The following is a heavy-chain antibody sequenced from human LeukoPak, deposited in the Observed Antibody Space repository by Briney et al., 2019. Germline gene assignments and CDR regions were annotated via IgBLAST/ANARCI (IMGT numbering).Heavy chain of an antibody. CDR3: PRHRGSAVAVTFDL. CDR1: GFTFSTYN. V-gene: IGHV3-21*01. Sequence: GGSLRLSCAVSGFTFSTYNMNWVRQAPGKGLEWVSSISSSSRYIYYADSVKGRLTISRDNAKNSLYLQMNSLRAEDTAVYYCPRHRGSAVAVTFDLWGRGTLVTVSS. J-gene: IGHJ2*01. D-gene: IGHD6-19*01. CDR2: ISSSSRYI.